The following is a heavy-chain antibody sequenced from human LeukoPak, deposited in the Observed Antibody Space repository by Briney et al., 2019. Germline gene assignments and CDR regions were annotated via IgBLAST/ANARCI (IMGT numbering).Heavy chain of an antibody. Sequence: SETLSLTCTVSGGSISSGSYYWSWIRQPAGKGLEWIGRIYTSGSTNYNPSLKSRVTISVDTSKNQFSLKLSSVTAADTAVYYCARNLLSLDDYWGQGTLVTVSS. CDR1: GGSISSGSYY. V-gene: IGHV4-61*02. D-gene: IGHD2-2*01. CDR2: IYTSGST. J-gene: IGHJ4*02. CDR3: ARNLLSLDDY.